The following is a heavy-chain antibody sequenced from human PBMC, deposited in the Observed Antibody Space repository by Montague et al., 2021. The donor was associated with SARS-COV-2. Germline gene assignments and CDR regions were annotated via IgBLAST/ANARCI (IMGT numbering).Heavy chain of an antibody. D-gene: IGHD5-12*01. CDR2: TSSSGGI. CDR3: ARQYIGYNRRFDY. J-gene: IGHJ4*02. V-gene: IGHV4-4*07. CDR1: GSISGYY. Sequence: SETLSLTCTVSGSISGYYWTWIRQSAGKGLEWIGRTSSSGGIDYNASLKSRVTMSLDTSKIRLSLKLSSVTAADTAVYYCARQYIGYNRRFDYWGQGALVTVSP.